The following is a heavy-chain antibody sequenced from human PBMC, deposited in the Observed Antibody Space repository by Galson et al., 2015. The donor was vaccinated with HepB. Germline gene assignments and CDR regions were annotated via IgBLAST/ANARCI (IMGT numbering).Heavy chain of an antibody. Sequence: PLRLSCADYGFTLSSNAMRRVRQAPGKGLERVSAISGSGAHTYSADFVKGRVTTSRDTFKNTLYPHMFSLRAKDTAVYCCSQVPRDILIGSVLHYYYGMDLWGQGTTVTVSS. V-gene: IGHV3-23*01. J-gene: IGHJ6*02. CDR3: SQVPRDILIGSVLHYYYGMDL. CDR2: ISGSGAHT. CDR1: GFTLSSNA. D-gene: IGHD3-9*01.